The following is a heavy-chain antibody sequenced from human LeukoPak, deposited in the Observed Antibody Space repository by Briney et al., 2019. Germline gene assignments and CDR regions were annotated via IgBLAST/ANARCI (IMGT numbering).Heavy chain of an antibody. CDR3: ARGDCSGGSCYLSLTTIDY. J-gene: IGHJ4*02. CDR2: ISTSSNTI. CDR1: GFTFSSYS. Sequence: GGSLRLSCAASGFTFSSYSMNWVRQAPGKGLEWVSYISTSSNTIYYADSVKGRFTISRDNAKHSLYLQMNSLRAEDTAVYYCARGDCSGGSCYLSLTTIDYWGQGTLVTVSS. V-gene: IGHV3-48*01. D-gene: IGHD2-15*01.